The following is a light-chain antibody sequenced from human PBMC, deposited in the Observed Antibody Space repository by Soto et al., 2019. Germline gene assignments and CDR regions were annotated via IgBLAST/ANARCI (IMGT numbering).Light chain of an antibody. J-gene: IGLJ1*01. CDR2: EVT. CDR3: SSYTSTSTV. V-gene: IGLV2-14*01. CDR1: SSDGDDYKD. Sequence: QSVLTQPASVSGSPGQSITISCTGISSDGDDYKDVSWYQQHPGKAPKLMIYEVTYRPSGVSNRFSGSKSGNTASLTISGLQAEDKADYYCSSYTSTSTVFGTGTKVTVL.